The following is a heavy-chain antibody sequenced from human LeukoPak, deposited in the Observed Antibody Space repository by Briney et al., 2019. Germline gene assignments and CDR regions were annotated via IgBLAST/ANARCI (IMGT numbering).Heavy chain of an antibody. V-gene: IGHV3-53*01. Sequence: GGSLRLSCAASGFTVSSNYMSWVRQAPGKGLEWVSVIYSGGSTYYADSVKGRFTITRDNSKNTLYLQMNSLRAEDTAVYYCARCSSSGWYPLGYYYYGMDVWGQGTTVTVSS. CDR2: IYSGGST. J-gene: IGHJ6*02. CDR3: ARCSSSGWYPLGYYYYGMDV. CDR1: GFTVSSNY. D-gene: IGHD6-19*01.